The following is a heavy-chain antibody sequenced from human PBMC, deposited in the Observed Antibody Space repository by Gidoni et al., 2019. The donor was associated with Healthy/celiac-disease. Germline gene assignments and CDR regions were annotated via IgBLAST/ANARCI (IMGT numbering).Heavy chain of an antibody. CDR3: ATDLWLGESPGYYYYGMDV. V-gene: IGHV1-24*01. CDR1: GYTLTELS. D-gene: IGHD3-10*01. CDR2: FDPEDGET. J-gene: IGHJ6*02. Sequence: QVQLVQSGAEVKKPGASVKVSCKVSGYTLTELSMHWVRQAPGKGLEWLGGFDPEDGETSYAQKFQGRVTMTEDTSTDTAYMELRRLRSEDTAVYYCATDLWLGESPGYYYYGMDVWGQGTTVTVSS.